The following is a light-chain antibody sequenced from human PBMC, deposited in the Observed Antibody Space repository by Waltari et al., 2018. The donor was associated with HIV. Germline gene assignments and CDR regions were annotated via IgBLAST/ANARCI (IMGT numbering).Light chain of an antibody. CDR3: QVWDSSGDPYVV. Sequence: SFVLTQPPSESVATGQTARITCGGKKIGSTSVHRHQQKPGQAPLLVVYDDNDRPSGIPERFSGSNSGNTATLTINRVEAGDEADYYCQVWDSSGDPYVVFGGGTKLTVL. V-gene: IGLV3-21*02. CDR2: DDN. J-gene: IGLJ2*01. CDR1: KIGSTS.